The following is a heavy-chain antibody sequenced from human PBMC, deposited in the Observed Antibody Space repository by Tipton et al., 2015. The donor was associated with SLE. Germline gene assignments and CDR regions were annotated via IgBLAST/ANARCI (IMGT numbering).Heavy chain of an antibody. D-gene: IGHD7-27*01. Sequence: QSGAEVKKPGASVKVSCKASGYTFTGYYIHWVRQAPGRGLEWMGWINPIVGDTKYAQKFQGRVTMTRDTSISTAYMELRRLRSDVTAVGYCARDVGPGDDCWGQGPVVPASS. V-gene: IGHV1-2*02. CDR1: GYTFTGYY. CDR2: INPIVGDT. CDR3: ARDVGPGDDC. J-gene: IGHJ4*02.